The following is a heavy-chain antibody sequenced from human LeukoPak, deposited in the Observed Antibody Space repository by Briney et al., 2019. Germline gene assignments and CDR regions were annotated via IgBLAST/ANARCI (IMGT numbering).Heavy chain of an antibody. J-gene: IGHJ4*02. V-gene: IGHV1-2*04. CDR3: ARVPYSGHDYAFFDY. Sequence: ASVKVSCKASGYTFTGYYMHWVRQAPGQGLEWMGWINPNSGGTNYAQKFQGWVTMTRDTSISTAYMELSRLRSDDTAVYYCARVPYSGHDYAFFDYWGQGTLVTVSS. CDR2: INPNSGGT. D-gene: IGHD5-12*01. CDR1: GYTFTGYY.